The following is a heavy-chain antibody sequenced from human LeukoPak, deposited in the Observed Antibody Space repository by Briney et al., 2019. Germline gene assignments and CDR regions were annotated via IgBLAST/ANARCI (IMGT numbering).Heavy chain of an antibody. Sequence: GGSLRLSCAASGFTFSDYYMSWIRQTPEKGLEWISHISTTGNTKYYADSVIGRFSISRDNAKNSVYLQMNSLRAEDTAVYYCARDHNSGWFNADVLEYFQHWGQGTLVTVSS. CDR3: ARDHNSGWFNADVLEYFQH. J-gene: IGHJ1*01. D-gene: IGHD6-19*01. V-gene: IGHV3-11*01. CDR2: ISTTGNTK. CDR1: GFTFSDYY.